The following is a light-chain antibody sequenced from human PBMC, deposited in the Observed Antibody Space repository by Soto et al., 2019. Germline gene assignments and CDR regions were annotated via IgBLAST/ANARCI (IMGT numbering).Light chain of an antibody. J-gene: IGKJ1*01. CDR3: LQDYNYPWT. Sequence: AIQMTQSPSSLSASVGDRVTITCRASQGIGNDLGWYQEKPGKAPNLLIYAASNLQSGVPSRFSGSGSGTDVTLTISSLQPEDFATYYCLQDYNYPWTFGQGNQVEIK. CDR2: AAS. V-gene: IGKV1-6*01. CDR1: QGIGND.